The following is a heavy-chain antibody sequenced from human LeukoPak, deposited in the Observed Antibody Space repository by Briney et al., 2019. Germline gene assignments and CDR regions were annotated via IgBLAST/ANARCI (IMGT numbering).Heavy chain of an antibody. V-gene: IGHV4-59*01. J-gene: IGHJ4*02. Sequence: SETLSLTCTVSGDSISTYYWTWLRQPPGKGLEWIGYINYSGSTNYNPSLKSRVTISVDTSKNQFSLRLNSVTAADAAVYYCAGWRYSSDYWGQGTLVTVSS. CDR3: AGWRYSSDY. CDR2: INYSGST. D-gene: IGHD5-18*01. CDR1: GDSISTYY.